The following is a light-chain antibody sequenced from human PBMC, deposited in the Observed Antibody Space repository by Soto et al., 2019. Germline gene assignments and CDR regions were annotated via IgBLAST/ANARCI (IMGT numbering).Light chain of an antibody. V-gene: IGKV3-15*01. CDR2: DAS. Sequence: EIVMTQSPATLSVSPEERVTLSCRASQSVSNNLAWYQHKPGRAPRVLIYDASTRATGIPVRFSGSGSGTEFTLTISSLQSEDFAVYYCQQYNNWPPKHTFGQGTKLEIK. CDR3: QQYNNWPPKHT. J-gene: IGKJ2*01. CDR1: QSVSNN.